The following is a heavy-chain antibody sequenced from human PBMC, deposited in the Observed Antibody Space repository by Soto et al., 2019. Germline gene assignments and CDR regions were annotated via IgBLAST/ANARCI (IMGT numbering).Heavy chain of an antibody. CDR1: GGSISSGGYY. V-gene: IGHV4-31*03. J-gene: IGHJ5*02. CDR3: ARGSYCSSTSCLSPTENWFDP. Sequence: QVQLQESGPGLVKPSQTLSLTCTVSGGSISSGGYYWSWIRQHPGKGLEWIGYIYYSGSTYYNPSPKSRVTISVDTSKNQFSLKLSSVTAADTAVYYCARGSYCSSTSCLSPTENWFDPWGQGTLVTVSS. D-gene: IGHD2-2*01. CDR2: IYYSGST.